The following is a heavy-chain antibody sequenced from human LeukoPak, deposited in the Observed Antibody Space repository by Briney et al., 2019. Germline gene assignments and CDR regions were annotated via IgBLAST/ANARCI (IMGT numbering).Heavy chain of an antibody. J-gene: IGHJ4*02. Sequence: PSETLSLTCAVYGGSFSGYYWSWIRQPPGKGLEWIGEINHSGSTNYNPSLKSRVTISVDTSKNQFSLKLSSVTAADTAVYYCARGRIIAAAGASSLPSQEQDYWGQGTLVTVSS. CDR3: ARGRIIAAAGASSLPSQEQDY. V-gene: IGHV4-34*01. D-gene: IGHD6-13*01. CDR1: GGSFSGYY. CDR2: INHSGST.